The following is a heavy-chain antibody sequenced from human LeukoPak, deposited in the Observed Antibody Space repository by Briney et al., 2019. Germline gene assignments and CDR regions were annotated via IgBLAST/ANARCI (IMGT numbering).Heavy chain of an antibody. CDR2: IIPILGTA. CDR1: GGTFSSYA. D-gene: IGHD3-3*01. CDR3: ASLIEDFWSGPINYYYYGMDV. V-gene: IGHV1-69*13. J-gene: IGHJ6*02. Sequence: GASVKVSCKASGGTFSSYAISWVRQAPGQGLEWMGGIIPILGTANYAQKFQGRVTITADESTSTAYMELSSLRSEDTAVYYCASLIEDFWSGPINYYYYGMDVWGQGTTVTVSS.